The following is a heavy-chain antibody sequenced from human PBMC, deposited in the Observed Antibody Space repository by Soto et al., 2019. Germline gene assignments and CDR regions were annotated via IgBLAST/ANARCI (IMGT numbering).Heavy chain of an antibody. J-gene: IGHJ4*02. CDR3: AAGGGLPRYY. D-gene: IGHD5-12*01. Sequence: ASVKVSCKASGYTFTTYGISWVRQAPGQGLEWIGWISGYNGHTKYAQKFQGRVTMTTDTSTSTVYMDLRSLRSDDTAVYYCAAGGGLPRYYWGQGTLVTVSS. CDR2: ISGYNGHT. CDR1: GYTFTTYG. V-gene: IGHV1-18*01.